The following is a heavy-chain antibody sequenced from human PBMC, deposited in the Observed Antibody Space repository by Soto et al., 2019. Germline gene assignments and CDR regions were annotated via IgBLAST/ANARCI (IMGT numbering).Heavy chain of an antibody. CDR1: GGSVGSGEYY. V-gene: IGHV4-30-4*01. CDR2: IYDSGIT. J-gene: IGHJ3*01. D-gene: IGHD5-18*01. CDR3: ARDVAHGYTENV. Sequence: QVQLQESGPGLVKPSQTLSLACTVSGGSVGSGEYYYSWIRQPPGKGLEWIGYIYDSGITNYTPSLKGRVTRSRDRSNNQVSLKLSSVTAADTAVYFCARDVAHGYTENVWGQGTMVTVSS.